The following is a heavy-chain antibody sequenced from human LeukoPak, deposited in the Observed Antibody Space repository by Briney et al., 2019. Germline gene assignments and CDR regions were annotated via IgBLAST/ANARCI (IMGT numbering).Heavy chain of an antibody. Sequence: GRSLRLSCAASGFTINSYGMHWVRQAPGKGLEWVAFIWYDGSNKYYTDSVKGRFTISRDNSKNTLYLQMNSLRAEDTAVCYCARLFSNTFYYHSGTHLDYWGQGTLVTVSS. CDR1: GFTINSYG. V-gene: IGHV3-33*01. CDR2: IWYDGSNK. CDR3: ARLFSNTFYYHSGTHLDY. J-gene: IGHJ4*02. D-gene: IGHD3-10*01.